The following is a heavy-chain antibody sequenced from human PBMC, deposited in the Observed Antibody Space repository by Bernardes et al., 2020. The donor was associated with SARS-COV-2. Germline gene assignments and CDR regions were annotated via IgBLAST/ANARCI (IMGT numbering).Heavy chain of an antibody. CDR3: ARADYGGSFYYYYGMDV. CDR1: GVRFSTSA. Sequence: GGSLRLSCTTSGVRFSTSAMSWVRQAPGKGLEWVSLINYSGVATLYADSVKGRFTISRENAKNSLYLQMNSLRAGDTAVYYCARADYGGSFYYYYGMDVWGQGTTVTVSS. V-gene: IGHV3-23*01. D-gene: IGHD2-15*01. CDR2: INYSGVAT. J-gene: IGHJ6*02.